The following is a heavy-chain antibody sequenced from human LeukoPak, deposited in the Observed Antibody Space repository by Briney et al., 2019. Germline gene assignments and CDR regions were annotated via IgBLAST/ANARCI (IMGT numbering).Heavy chain of an antibody. CDR3: ARLPFAYCSSTSCYHYGMDV. D-gene: IGHD2-2*01. J-gene: IGHJ6*02. CDR2: MNPNSGNT. Sequence: ASVKVSCKASGCTFTSYDINWVRQATGQGLEWMGWMNPNSGNTGYAQKFQGRVTMTRNTSISTAYMELSSLRSEDTAVYYCARLPFAYCSSTSCYHYGMDVWGQGSTVTVSS. CDR1: GCTFTSYD. V-gene: IGHV1-8*01.